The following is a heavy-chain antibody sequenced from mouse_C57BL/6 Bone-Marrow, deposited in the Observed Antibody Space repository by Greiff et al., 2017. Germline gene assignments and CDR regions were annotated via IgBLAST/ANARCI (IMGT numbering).Heavy chain of an antibody. Sequence: QVQLQQSGAELVRPGASVKMSCKASGYTFTSYNMHWLKQTPRQGLEWIGAIYPGNGDTSYNQKFKGKATLTVDKSSSTAYLQLSSLTSEDSAVYYCARYGAWFAYWGQVTLVTVSA. J-gene: IGHJ3*01. CDR1: GYTFTSYN. CDR2: IYPGNGDT. D-gene: IGHD1-1*02. CDR3: ARYGAWFAY. V-gene: IGHV1-12*01.